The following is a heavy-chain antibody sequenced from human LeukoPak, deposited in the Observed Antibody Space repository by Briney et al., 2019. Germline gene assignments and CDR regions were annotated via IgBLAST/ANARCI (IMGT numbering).Heavy chain of an antibody. CDR3: ATKGLLYRFDP. CDR2: IYYSGST. J-gene: IGHJ5*02. Sequence: SETLSLTCTVSGGSISSYYWSWIRQPPGKGLEWIGYIYYSGSTNYNPSLKSRVTISVDTSKNQFSLKLSSVTAADTAVYYCATKGLLYRFDPWGQGTLVTVSS. CDR1: GGSISSYY. V-gene: IGHV4-59*12. D-gene: IGHD2-15*01.